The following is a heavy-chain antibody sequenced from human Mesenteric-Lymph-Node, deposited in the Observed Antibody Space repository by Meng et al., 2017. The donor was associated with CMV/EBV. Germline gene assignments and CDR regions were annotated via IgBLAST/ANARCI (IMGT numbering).Heavy chain of an antibody. Sequence: GGSLRLSCAASGFTFSSYGMHWVRQAPGKGLEWVAFIRYDGSNKYYADSVKGRFTISRDNSKNTLYLQMNSLRAEDTAVYYCAKDRNVLMVYANPFDYWGQGTLVTVSS. D-gene: IGHD2-8*01. V-gene: IGHV3-30*02. CDR2: IRYDGSNK. CDR1: GFTFSSYG. CDR3: AKDRNVLMVYANPFDY. J-gene: IGHJ4*02.